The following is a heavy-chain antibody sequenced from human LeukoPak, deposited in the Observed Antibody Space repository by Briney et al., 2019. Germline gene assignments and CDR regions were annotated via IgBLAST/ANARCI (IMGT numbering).Heavy chain of an antibody. CDR2: IHYSGST. D-gene: IGHD6-19*01. V-gene: IGHV4-59*01. Sequence: SETLSLTCTVSGGSISSYYWTWIRQPPGKGLEWIGYIHYSGSTNYNPSLKSRVTISVDTSKNQFSLKLSSVTAADTAVYYCARDDSSGWPDYWGRGTLVTVSS. J-gene: IGHJ4*02. CDR3: ARDDSSGWPDY. CDR1: GGSISSYY.